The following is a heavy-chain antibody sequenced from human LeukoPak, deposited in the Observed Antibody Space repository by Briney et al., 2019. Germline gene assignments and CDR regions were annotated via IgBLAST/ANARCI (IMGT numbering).Heavy chain of an antibody. CDR1: GFTFSSYR. CDR3: ARDRASSLLILEWLSFGY. D-gene: IGHD3-3*01. Sequence: GGSLRLSCAASGFTFSSYRMNWVRQAPGKGLEWVSYISSSSSTIYYADSVNGRFTISRDNAKNSLYLQMNSLRAEDTAVYYCARDRASSLLILEWLSFGYWGEGTLVTVSS. J-gene: IGHJ4*02. V-gene: IGHV3-48*04. CDR2: ISSSSSTI.